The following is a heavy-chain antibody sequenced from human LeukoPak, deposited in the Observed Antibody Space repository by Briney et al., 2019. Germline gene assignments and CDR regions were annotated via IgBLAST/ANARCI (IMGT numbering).Heavy chain of an antibody. V-gene: IGHV1-2*02. Sequence: ASVKVSCKASGCTFTGYYMHWVRQAPGQGLEWMGWINPNSGGTNYAQKFQGRVTMTRDTSISTAYMELSSLRSDDTAVYYCARDVKDSSLTFYYYMDVWGKGTTVTVSS. J-gene: IGHJ6*03. CDR3: ARDVKDSSLTFYYYMDV. CDR1: GCTFTGYY. CDR2: INPNSGGT. D-gene: IGHD6-6*01.